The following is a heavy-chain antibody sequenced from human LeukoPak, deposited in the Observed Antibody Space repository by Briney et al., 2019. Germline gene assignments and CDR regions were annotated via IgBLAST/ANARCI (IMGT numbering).Heavy chain of an antibody. CDR2: ISSTSSYI. Sequence: GGSLRLSCAASGFTFSTYSMNCVRQAPGKGLEWVSSISSTSSYIYYADSVKGRFTISRDNAKNSVYLHMNSLRAEDTAVYYCATDPSGNDYHWGQGTLVTVSS. J-gene: IGHJ4*02. V-gene: IGHV3-21*01. CDR3: ATDPSGNDYH. CDR1: GFTFSTYS. D-gene: IGHD5-12*01.